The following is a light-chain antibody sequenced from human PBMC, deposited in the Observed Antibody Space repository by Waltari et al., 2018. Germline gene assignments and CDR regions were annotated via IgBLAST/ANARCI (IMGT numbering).Light chain of an antibody. CDR1: QSVLYSSNNKNY. V-gene: IGKV4-1*01. J-gene: IGKJ2*01. CDR2: WAS. Sequence: DIVMTQSPDSLAVSLGERATINCKSSQSVLYSSNNKNYLAWYQRKPGQPPKLLIYWASTREAGVPDRFSGSGSGTDFTLTISSLQAEDVAVHYCQQYYSTPPHTFGQGTKLEIK. CDR3: QQYYSTPPHT.